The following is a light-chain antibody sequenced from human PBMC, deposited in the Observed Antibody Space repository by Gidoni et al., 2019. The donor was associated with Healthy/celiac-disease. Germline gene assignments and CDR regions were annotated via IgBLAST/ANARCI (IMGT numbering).Light chain of an antibody. CDR3: QQYGSSPPRFT. V-gene: IGKV3-20*01. Sequence: ELVLTQSPGTLSLSPGERAILSCRASQSVSSSYLAWYQQKPGQAPRLLIYGASSRATGIPDRFSGSGSGTDFTLTISRLEPEDFAVYYCQQYGSSPPRFTFGPGTKVDIK. CDR1: QSVSSSY. J-gene: IGKJ3*01. CDR2: GAS.